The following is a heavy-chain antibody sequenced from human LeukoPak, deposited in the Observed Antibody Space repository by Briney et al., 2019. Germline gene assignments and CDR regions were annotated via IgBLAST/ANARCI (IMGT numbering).Heavy chain of an antibody. D-gene: IGHD4-17*01. J-gene: IGHJ3*02. CDR2: IYASGGT. V-gene: IGHV4-4*07. CDR3: ARNRSNDYGEVPFDI. CDR1: GGAISKYY. Sequence: PSETLSLPCTVSGGAISKYYWSWIRQSAGKGLEWIGQIYASGGTNYNPSLKSRVTMSADKSKNQISLRLSSVTAADTAVYYCARNRSNDYGEVPFDIWGQGTMVTVSS.